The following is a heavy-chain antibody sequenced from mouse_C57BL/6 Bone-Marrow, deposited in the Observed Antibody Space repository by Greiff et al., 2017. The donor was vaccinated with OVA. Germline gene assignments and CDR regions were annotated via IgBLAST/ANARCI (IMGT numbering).Heavy chain of an antibody. CDR3: ATIRGAMDY. CDR2: ISDGGSYT. CDR1: GFTFSSYA. D-gene: IGHD1-1*01. V-gene: IGHV5-4*03. Sequence: EVKLVESGGGLVKPGGSLKLSCAASGFTFSSYAMSWVRQTPEKRLEWVATISDGGSYTYYPDNVQGRFTISRDNAKNNLYLQMSHLKSEDTAMYYCATIRGAMDYWGQGTSVTDSS. J-gene: IGHJ4*01.